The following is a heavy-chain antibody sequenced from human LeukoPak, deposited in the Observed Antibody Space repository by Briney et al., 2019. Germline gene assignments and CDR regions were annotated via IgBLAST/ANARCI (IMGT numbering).Heavy chain of an antibody. D-gene: IGHD6-19*01. Sequence: GASVKVSCKASGFTLIDYIHWVRQDPRQGLQWMGWIKPNSGDTDYAQRFQGRVTMTRDTSISTAYMELSRLRSDDTAVYYCARDLGSGWYAKTPAGGDYWGQGTLVTVSS. CDR2: IKPNSGDT. J-gene: IGHJ4*02. CDR1: GFTLIDY. CDR3: ARDLGSGWYAKTPAGGDY. V-gene: IGHV1-2*02.